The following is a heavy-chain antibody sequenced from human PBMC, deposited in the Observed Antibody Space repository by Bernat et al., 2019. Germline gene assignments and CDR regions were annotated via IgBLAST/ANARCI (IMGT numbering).Heavy chain of an antibody. V-gene: IGHV3-74*01. CDR1: GFTFSSYW. CDR3: ARDHRGPDTAMAKGGPYYYYYGMDV. J-gene: IGHJ6*02. D-gene: IGHD5-18*01. CDR2: INSDGGST. Sequence: EVQLVESGGGLVQPGGSLRLSCAASGFTFSSYWMHWVRQAPGKGLVWVSRINSDGGSTSYADSVKGRFTISRDNAKNTLYLQMNSLRAEDTAVYYCARDHRGPDTAMAKGGPYYYYYGMDVWGQGTTVTVSS.